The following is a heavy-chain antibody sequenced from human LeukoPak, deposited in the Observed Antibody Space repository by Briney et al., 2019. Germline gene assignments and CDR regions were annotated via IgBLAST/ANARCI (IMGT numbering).Heavy chain of an antibody. V-gene: IGHV4-61*01. CDR2: IYYSGST. CDR1: GGSVGSGSYY. D-gene: IGHD1-26*01. J-gene: IGHJ6*02. CDR3: ARGGGLGATRDYYYYYGMDV. Sequence: SETLSLTCTVSGGSVGSGSYYWSWIRQPPGNGLERIGHIYYSGSTNYNPSLKSRVTISVDTSKNQFSLKLSSVTAADTAVYYCARGGGLGATRDYYYYYGMDVWGQGTTVTVSS.